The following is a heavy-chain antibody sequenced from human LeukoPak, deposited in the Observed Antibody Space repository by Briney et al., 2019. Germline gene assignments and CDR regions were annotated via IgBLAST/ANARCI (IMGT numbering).Heavy chain of an antibody. D-gene: IGHD6-19*01. CDR3: ARAPIKQWLPLDL. V-gene: IGHV4-31*03. CDR2: IYYSGST. CDR1: GGXISSGGYY. Sequence: PSETLSLTCTVSGGXISSGGYYWSWIRQHPGKGLEWIGYIYYSGSTYYNPSLKSRVTISVDTSKNQFSLKLSSVTAADTAVYYCARAPIKQWLPLDLWGRGTLVTVSS. J-gene: IGHJ2*01.